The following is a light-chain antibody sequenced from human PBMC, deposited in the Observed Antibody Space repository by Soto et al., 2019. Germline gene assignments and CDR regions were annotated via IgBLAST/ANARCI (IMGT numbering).Light chain of an antibody. V-gene: IGKV2-28*01. CDR2: LGS. CDR3: MQGLTTPLT. CDR1: RSLLSSNGNTY. Sequence: DSVGTRVPLALDVTTGEPASMSCRSSRSLLSSNGNTYLDWYLQKPGQSPQVLIYLGSNRASGVPDRFSGSGSGTDFTLKISRVEAEDVGVYYCMQGLTTPLTFGGGTKAAIK. J-gene: IGKJ4*01.